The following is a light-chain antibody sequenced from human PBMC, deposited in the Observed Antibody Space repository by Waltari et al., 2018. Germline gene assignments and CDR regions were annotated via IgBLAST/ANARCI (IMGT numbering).Light chain of an antibody. V-gene: IGLV1-40*01. J-gene: IGLJ2*01. Sequence: QSVLTQPPSVSGAPGQRVTISCPGSSSSIGAGYDVNWYQQLPGTAPKLLIYGNNNRPSGAPDRFSGSKYGTSASLAITGLQAEDEADYYCQSYDSSLSGSVFGGGTILTVL. CDR2: GNN. CDR1: SSSIGAGYD. CDR3: QSYDSSLSGSV.